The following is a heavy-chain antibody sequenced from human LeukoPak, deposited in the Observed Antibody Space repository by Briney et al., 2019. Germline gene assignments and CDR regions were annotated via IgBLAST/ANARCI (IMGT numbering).Heavy chain of an antibody. CDR3: VRDRNGDYVGAFDF. CDR2: INLNGGNT. D-gene: IGHD4-17*01. J-gene: IGHJ3*01. V-gene: IGHV3-20*04. CDR1: GFTFDDYG. Sequence: PGWSLRLSCAASGFTFDDYGMRWVRQAPGKGLEWVAGINLNGGNTGYADYVKGRFTMSRDNSKSTLYLQMDRLRVGDRAVYYCVRDRNGDYVGAFDFGGQGTLVTVSS.